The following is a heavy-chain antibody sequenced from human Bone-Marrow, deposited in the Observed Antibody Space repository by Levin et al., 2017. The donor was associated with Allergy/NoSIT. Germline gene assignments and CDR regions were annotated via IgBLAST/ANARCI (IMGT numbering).Heavy chain of an antibody. CDR2: IYSGGST. J-gene: IGHJ4*02. D-gene: IGHD6-19*01. CDR1: GFTVSSNY. CDR3: ARESYSSGWYVY. Sequence: GGSLRLSCAASGFTVSSNYMSWVRQAPGKGLEWVSVIYSGGSTYYADSVKGRFTISRDNSKNTLYLQMNSLRAEDTAVYYCARESYSSGWYVYWGQGTLVTVSS. V-gene: IGHV3-53*01.